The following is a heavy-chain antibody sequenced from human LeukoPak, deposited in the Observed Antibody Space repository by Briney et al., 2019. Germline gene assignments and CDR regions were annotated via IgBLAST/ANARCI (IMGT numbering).Heavy chain of an antibody. D-gene: IGHD4-11*01. CDR1: GGSISSSS. Sequence: SEILSLTCTVSGGSISSSSWSWVRQDPGKRLEWIGFIWYSGDTDYNPSLRSRVTISVDTSKNQFSLKLNSVTAADTAVYYCARDDHSPHYHYAMGVWGQGITVTVSS. V-gene: IGHV4-59*01. J-gene: IGHJ6*02. CDR3: ARDDHSPHYHYAMGV. CDR2: IWYSGDT.